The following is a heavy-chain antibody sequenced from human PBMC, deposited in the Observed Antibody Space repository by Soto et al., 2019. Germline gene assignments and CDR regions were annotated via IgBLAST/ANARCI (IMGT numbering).Heavy chain of an antibody. J-gene: IGHJ1*01. D-gene: IGHD3-10*01. CDR2: IYYSGST. Sequence: QVQLQESGPGLVKPSETLSLTCSVSGVSVNSGNYYWHWIRQPPGKGLEWIGHIYYSGSTNYNPSLKSRVTMSLDMSKNQFSLTLNSVTAADTAVYYCFSSRGYWGQGTLVTVSS. CDR1: GVSVNSGNYY. V-gene: IGHV4-61*01. CDR3: FSSRGY.